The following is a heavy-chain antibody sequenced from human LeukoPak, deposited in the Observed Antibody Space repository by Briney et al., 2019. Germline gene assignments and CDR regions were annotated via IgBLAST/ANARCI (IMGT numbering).Heavy chain of an antibody. D-gene: IGHD1-26*01. CDR2: FDPEDGET. CDR3: ATEQVSGSSTTYFDY. CDR1: GGTFSSYA. Sequence: ASVKVSCKASGGTFSSYAISWVRQAPGQGLEWMGGFDPEDGETIYAQKFQGRVTMTEDTSTDTAYMELSSLRSEDTAVYYCATEQVSGSSTTYFDYWGQGTLVTVSS. J-gene: IGHJ4*02. V-gene: IGHV1-24*01.